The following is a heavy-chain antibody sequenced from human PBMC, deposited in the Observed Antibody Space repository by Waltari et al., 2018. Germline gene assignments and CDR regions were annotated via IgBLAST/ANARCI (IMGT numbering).Heavy chain of an antibody. CDR1: GFTFSSYG. J-gene: IGHJ4*02. CDR3: AKDRYSSGWIDY. Sequence: QVQLVESGGGVVQPGRSLRLSCAASGFTFSSYGMTWVRQAPGKGLEWVAVIWYDGSNKYYADSVKGRFTISRDNSKNTLYLQMNSLRAEDTAMYYCAKDRYSSGWIDYWGQGTLVTVSS. D-gene: IGHD6-19*01. V-gene: IGHV3-30*18. CDR2: IWYDGSNK.